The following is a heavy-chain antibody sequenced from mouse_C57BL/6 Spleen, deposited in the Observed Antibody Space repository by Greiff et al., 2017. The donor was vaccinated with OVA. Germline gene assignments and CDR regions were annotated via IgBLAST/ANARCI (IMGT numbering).Heavy chain of an antibody. CDR1: GFTFSSYA. V-gene: IGHV5-4*01. CDR2: ISDGGSYT. D-gene: IGHD1-1*01. Sequence: EVQLVESGGGLVKPGGSLKLSCAASGFTFSSYAMSWVRQTPEKRLEWVATISDGGSYTYYPDNVKGRFTISRDNAKNNLYLQMSHLKSEDTAMYYCATFYYGSSPWYFDVWGTGTTVTVSS. CDR3: ATFYYGSSPWYFDV. J-gene: IGHJ1*03.